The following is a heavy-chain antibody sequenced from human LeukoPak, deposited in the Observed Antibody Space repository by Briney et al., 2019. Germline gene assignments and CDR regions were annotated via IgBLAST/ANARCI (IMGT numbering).Heavy chain of an antibody. D-gene: IGHD1-14*01. J-gene: IGHJ5*02. V-gene: IGHV4-34*01. CDR2: IDHGGST. CDR1: GGSFSGYY. CDR3: ARGGNGFDP. Sequence: SETLSLTCVVYGGSFSGYYWIWIRQPPGKGLEWVGQIDHGGSTNYNPSLKSRVTISLDTSKNQFSLKLNYVTAADTAVYYCARGGNGFDPWGQGTLVTVSS.